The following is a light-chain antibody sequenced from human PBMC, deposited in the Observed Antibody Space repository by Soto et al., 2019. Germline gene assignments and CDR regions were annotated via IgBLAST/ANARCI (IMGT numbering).Light chain of an antibody. CDR2: EVS. CDR3: SSYTSSSTYV. CDR1: SRDVGGYNY. J-gene: IGLJ1*01. Sequence: QSVLTEPASVSGSPGQSITISCTGTSRDVGGYNYVSWYQQHPAKAPKLMIYEVSNRPSEVSNRCSGSKSGNTASLSISGLHAADEPDYYCSSYTSSSTYVFGTGTKLTVL. V-gene: IGLV2-14*01.